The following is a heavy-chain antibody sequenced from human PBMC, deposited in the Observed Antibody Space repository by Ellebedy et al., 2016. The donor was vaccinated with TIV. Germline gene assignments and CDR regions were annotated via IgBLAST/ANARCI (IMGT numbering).Heavy chain of an antibody. Sequence: MPGGSLRLSCTVSGGSVIIGSYYWSLIRQPPGQALEWIGYVYYSGTTNYNSALKSRVTISVDTSQNQFSLKLSSVTAADTAVYFCARLSGYKRAFDIWGQGTFVTVSS. CDR3: ARLSGYKRAFDI. J-gene: IGHJ3*02. CDR1: GGSVIIGSYY. CDR2: VYYSGTT. D-gene: IGHD5-12*01. V-gene: IGHV4-61*01.